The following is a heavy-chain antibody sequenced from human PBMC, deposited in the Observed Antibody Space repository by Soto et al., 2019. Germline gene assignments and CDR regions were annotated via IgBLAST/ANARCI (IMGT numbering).Heavy chain of an antibody. CDR1: GGSISSGSFY. CDR3: ARDSSSRYDY. Sequence: QVQLQESGPGLVKPSETLSLTCTVSGGSISSGSFYWSWIRQLPGKGLEWIGYIYYTGTTKYNPSLKSRVTISVDRSKNQFSLNLNSVTAADTAVYYCARDSSSRYDYWGQGYPVSVSS. J-gene: IGHJ4*02. D-gene: IGHD2-15*01. CDR2: IYYTGTT. V-gene: IGHV4-61*01.